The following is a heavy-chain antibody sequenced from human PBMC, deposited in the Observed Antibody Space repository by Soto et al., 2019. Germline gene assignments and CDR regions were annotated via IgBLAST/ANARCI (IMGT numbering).Heavy chain of an antibody. D-gene: IGHD1-26*01. Sequence: QVQLVQSGAEVKKPGASVKVSCKASGYTFTSYGISWVRQAPGQGLEWMGWISAYNGNTNYAQKLQGRVTMTTDTSTSTAYMEVRSLRSDDTAVYYCARDNRYSGGYDGGDAFDIWGQGTMVTVSS. CDR3: ARDNRYSGGYDGGDAFDI. J-gene: IGHJ3*02. V-gene: IGHV1-18*01. CDR2: ISAYNGNT. CDR1: GYTFTSYG.